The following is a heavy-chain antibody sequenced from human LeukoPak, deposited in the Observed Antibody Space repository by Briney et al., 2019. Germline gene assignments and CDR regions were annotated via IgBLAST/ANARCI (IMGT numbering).Heavy chain of an antibody. V-gene: IGHV3-48*04. CDR1: GFTFSSYW. J-gene: IGHJ4*02. CDR2: ISSSGSAK. Sequence: PGGSLRLSCAASGFTFSSYWMSWVRQAPGKGLEWVSYISSSGSAKYYADSVKGRLTISRDNAKNSLYLQMNSLRAEDTAVYYCARGSQWDLLGSCDYWGQGTLVTVSS. CDR3: ARGSQWDLLGSCDY. D-gene: IGHD1-26*01.